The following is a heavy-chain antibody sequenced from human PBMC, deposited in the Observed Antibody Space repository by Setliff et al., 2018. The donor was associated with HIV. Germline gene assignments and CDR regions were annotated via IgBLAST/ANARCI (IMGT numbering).Heavy chain of an antibody. D-gene: IGHD3-22*01. J-gene: IGHJ4*01. CDR2: MNPNSGNT. Sequence: ASVKVSCKASGYTFTNYDSNWVRRATGQGLEWMGWMNPNSGNTGYAQKFQGRVTMTRNTSIGTAYMELSSLRSEDTAIYYCASSRPPDDSSGYLDHWGQGTLVTVSS. V-gene: IGHV1-8*01. CDR1: GYTFTNYD. CDR3: ASSRPPDDSSGYLDH.